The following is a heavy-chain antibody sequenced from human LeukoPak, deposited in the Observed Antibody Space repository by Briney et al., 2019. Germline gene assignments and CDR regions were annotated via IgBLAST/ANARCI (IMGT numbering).Heavy chain of an antibody. CDR1: GFTFSSYA. Sequence: PGGSLRLSCAASGFTFSSYAMSWVRQAPGKGLEWVSAISGSGGSTYYADSVKGRFTISRDNSKNTLYLQMNSLRAEDTAVYYCAKDEEWELPKGWIVFDYWGQGTLVTVSS. J-gene: IGHJ4*02. V-gene: IGHV3-23*01. D-gene: IGHD1-26*01. CDR3: AKDEEWELPKGWIVFDY. CDR2: ISGSGGST.